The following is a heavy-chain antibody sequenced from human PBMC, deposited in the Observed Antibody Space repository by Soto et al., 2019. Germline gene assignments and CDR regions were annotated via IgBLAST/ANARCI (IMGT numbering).Heavy chain of an antibody. CDR2: INSDGITT. CDR1: GFTFSTYW. Sequence: EVQLVESGGGLVQPGGSLRLSCAASGFTFSTYWMHWVRQAPGKGLVWVSRINSDGITTTYADSVKGRFTISRDNAKNTLYLQMPSLRAEYTAVYYFARAIPFDDWGQGTLVTVSS. CDR3: ARAIPFDD. J-gene: IGHJ4*02. V-gene: IGHV3-74*01.